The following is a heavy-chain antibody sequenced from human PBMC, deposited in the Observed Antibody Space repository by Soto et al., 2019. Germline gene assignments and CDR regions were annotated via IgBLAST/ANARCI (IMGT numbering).Heavy chain of an antibody. V-gene: IGHV3-23*01. CDR3: AKGASHAPFEK. J-gene: IGHJ4*02. CDR2: ISGSGDKT. Sequence: GGSLRLSCAASGFAFNDFAMSWVRQAPGKGPEWLSTISGSGDKTFHSDSVKGRFDISRDNSNNKMFLQMNSLRAEDTAIYYCAKGASHAPFEKWGRGXLVTVSS. CDR1: GFAFNDFA.